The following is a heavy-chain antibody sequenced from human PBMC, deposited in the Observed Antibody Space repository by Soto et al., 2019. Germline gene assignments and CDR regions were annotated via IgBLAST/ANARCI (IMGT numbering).Heavy chain of an antibody. CDR2: ISSSSTI. Sequence: GESLKISCAASGFTFSSYSMNWVRQAPGKGLEWVSYISSSSTIYYADSVKGRFTISRDNAKNSLYLQMNSLGVDDTAVYFCARDRQPDGIWTFDYWGRGTLVTVSS. V-gene: IGHV3-48*01. CDR3: ARDRQPDGIWTFDY. D-gene: IGHD2-15*01. CDR1: GFTFSSYS. J-gene: IGHJ4*02.